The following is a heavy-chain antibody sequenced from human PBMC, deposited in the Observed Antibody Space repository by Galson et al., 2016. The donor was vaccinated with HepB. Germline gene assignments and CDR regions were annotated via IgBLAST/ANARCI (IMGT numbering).Heavy chain of an antibody. J-gene: IGHJ4*02. V-gene: IGHV4-59*08. CDR2: IYDSGSP. CDR3: AGRRRDGFNVPILDY. Sequence: SETLSLTCAVSGGSISSYYWSWIRQPPGKGLERIGYIYDSGSPKYNPSLNSRVTISEDTSRNQFSLRLSSVTAADTAVYYCAGRRRDGFNVPILDYWGQGTLVTVSS. D-gene: IGHD5-24*01. CDR1: GGSISSYY.